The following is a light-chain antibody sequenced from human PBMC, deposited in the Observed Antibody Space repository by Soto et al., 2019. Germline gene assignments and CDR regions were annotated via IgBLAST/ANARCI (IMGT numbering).Light chain of an antibody. CDR1: QSVRSNY. V-gene: IGKV3-20*01. CDR3: QQYGSSPRA. Sequence: PGERATLSCMASQSVRSNYLAWYQQKPGRAPRLLIYGASSRATGIPDRFSGSGSGTDFTLTISRLEPEDFAVYYCQQYGSSPRAFGGGTKVDI. CDR2: GAS. J-gene: IGKJ4*01.